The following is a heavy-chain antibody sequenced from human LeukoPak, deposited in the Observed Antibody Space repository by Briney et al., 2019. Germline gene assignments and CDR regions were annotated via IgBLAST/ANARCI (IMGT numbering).Heavy chain of an antibody. J-gene: IGHJ4*02. CDR2: IFYSGST. Sequence: PSETLSLTCTVSGGSISTSNYYWGWIRQPPGKGLEWIGNIFYSGSTYYSPSVKSRVTISVDTSKNQFSLKLSSVTAADTAVYYCARGQYSSSLRLFDYWGQGTLVTVSS. CDR3: ARGQYSSSLRLFDY. V-gene: IGHV4-39*07. CDR1: GGSISTSNYY. D-gene: IGHD6-13*01.